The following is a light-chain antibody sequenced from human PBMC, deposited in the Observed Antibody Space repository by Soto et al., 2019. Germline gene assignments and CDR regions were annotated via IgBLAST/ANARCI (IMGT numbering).Light chain of an antibody. J-gene: IGKJ1*01. V-gene: IGKV3-20*01. CDR3: QQYGSSGRT. CDR2: GAS. Sequence: VVAESPATLSVSPGERATLSCRASQSVSTNLAGYQQKPGQAPRLLIYGASTRATGIPDRFSGSGSGTDFTLTISSLEPEDFAVYYSQQYGSSGRTFGQGA. CDR1: QSVSTN.